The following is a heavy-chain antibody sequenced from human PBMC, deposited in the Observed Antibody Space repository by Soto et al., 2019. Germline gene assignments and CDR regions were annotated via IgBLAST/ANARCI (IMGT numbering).Heavy chain of an antibody. CDR2: ISPSSSTI. Sequence: EVQLVESGGGLVQPGGSLRLSCAASGLAFSSYGMNWVRQAPGKGLEWVSYISPSSSTIYYADSVKGRFTISRDNAKNSLYLQINSLRNEHTAVYYCAIMRCGDDCYFDYWGQGTLVTVSS. CDR1: GLAFSSYG. V-gene: IGHV3-48*02. J-gene: IGHJ4*02. CDR3: AIMRCGDDCYFDY. D-gene: IGHD2-21*02.